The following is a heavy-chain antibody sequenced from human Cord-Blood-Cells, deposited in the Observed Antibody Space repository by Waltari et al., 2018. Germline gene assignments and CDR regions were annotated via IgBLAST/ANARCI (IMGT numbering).Heavy chain of an antibody. J-gene: IGHJ3*02. V-gene: IGHV1-8*01. CDR3: ARLVDPYLAYGGGDCYDAFDI. D-gene: IGHD2-21*01. CDR1: GYTFTSYD. CDR2: GNPNKGNT. Sequence: QVQLVQSGAEVKKPGASVKVSCKASGYTFTSYDINWVRQATGQGLEWMGWGNPNKGNTGYAQKCQGRVTMTRNTSISTAYMELSSLRSEDTAVYYCARLVDPYLAYGGGDCYDAFDIWGQGTMVTVSS.